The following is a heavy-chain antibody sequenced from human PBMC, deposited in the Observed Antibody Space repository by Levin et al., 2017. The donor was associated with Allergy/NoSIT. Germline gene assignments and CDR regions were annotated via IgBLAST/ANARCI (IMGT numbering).Heavy chain of an antibody. Sequence: ASVKVSCKASGYTFTGYYIHWVRQAPGQGLEWMGWIDPNSGGTNSAQKFQGRVTMTRDTSITTAYMELSRLRSDDTAVYYCARDSRSDYDSRGYHYFFDYWGPGTLVTVSS. D-gene: IGHD3-22*01. CDR2: IDPNSGGT. V-gene: IGHV1-2*02. J-gene: IGHJ4*02. CDR1: GYTFTGYY. CDR3: ARDSRSDYDSRGYHYFFDY.